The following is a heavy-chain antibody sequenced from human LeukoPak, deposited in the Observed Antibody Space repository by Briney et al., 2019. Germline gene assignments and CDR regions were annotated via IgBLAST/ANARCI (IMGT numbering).Heavy chain of an antibody. CDR2: ISWNGGII. D-gene: IGHD3-22*01. CDR1: GFTFDDYD. J-gene: IGHJ4*02. CDR3: AKDNRHDTSSYYNY. Sequence: PGRSLRLSCAASGFTFDDYDMHWVRQAPGKGLEWVSSISWNGGIIRHADSVKGRFTISRDNAKNSLYLQMNSLRAEDTALYYCAKDNRHDTSSYYNYWGQGTLVTVSS. V-gene: IGHV3-9*01.